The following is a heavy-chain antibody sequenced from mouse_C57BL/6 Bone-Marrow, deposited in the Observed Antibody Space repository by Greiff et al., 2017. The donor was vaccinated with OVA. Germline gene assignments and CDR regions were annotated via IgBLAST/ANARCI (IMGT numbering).Heavy chain of an antibody. D-gene: IGHD2-4*01. CDR1: GYTFTSYG. J-gene: IGHJ2*01. CDR3: ARGYDYGSFGY. V-gene: IGHV1-81*01. CDR2: IYPRSGNT. Sequence: VKLMESGAELARPGASVKLSCKASGYTFTSYGISWVKQRTGQGLEWIGEIYPRSGNTYYNEKFKGKATLTADKSSSTAYMELRSLTSEDSAVYFCARGYDYGSFGYWGQGTTLTVSS.